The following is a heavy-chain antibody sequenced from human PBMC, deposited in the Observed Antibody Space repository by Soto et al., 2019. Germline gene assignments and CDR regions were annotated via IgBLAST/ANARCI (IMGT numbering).Heavy chain of an antibody. CDR3: ARDVKPGDTFDY. Sequence: SVKVSCKASGGTFSSYTISWVRQAPGQGLEWMGRIIPILGIANYAQKFQGRVTITADKSTSTAYMELSSLRSEDTAVYYCARDVKPGDTFDYRGHGTLVTVSS. V-gene: IGHV1-69*04. D-gene: IGHD4-17*01. CDR2: IIPILGIA. CDR1: GGTFSSYT. J-gene: IGHJ4*01.